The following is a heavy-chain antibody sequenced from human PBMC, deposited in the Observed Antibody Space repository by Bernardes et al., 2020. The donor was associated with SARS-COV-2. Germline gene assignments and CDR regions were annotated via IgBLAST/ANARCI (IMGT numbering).Heavy chain of an antibody. CDR3: ARSLFGVFDY. D-gene: IGHD3-10*01. CDR1: GGSISSSSYY. J-gene: IGHJ4*02. CDR2: IYYSGST. V-gene: IGHV4-39*01. Sequence: SETLSLTCTVSGGSISSSSYYWGWIRQPPGKGLEWIGRIYYSGSTYYNPSLKSRVTISVDTSKNQFSLKLSSVTAADTAVYYCARSLFGVFDYWGQGNLVTVSS.